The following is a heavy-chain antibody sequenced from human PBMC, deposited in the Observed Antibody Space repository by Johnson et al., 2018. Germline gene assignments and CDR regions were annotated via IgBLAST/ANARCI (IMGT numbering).Heavy chain of an antibody. D-gene: IGHD1-26*01. Sequence: VQLVESGGGLVQPGRSLRLSCAASGFTFDDYAMHWVRQAPGQGLEWVSGISWNRGSIGYADSVKGRFTISRDNAKNSLYLQMNSLRDEDTALYYCAKDVGVGARDYYYYMDVWGKGTTVTVSS. CDR1: GFTFDDYA. J-gene: IGHJ6*03. V-gene: IGHV3-9*01. CDR2: ISWNRGSI. CDR3: AKDVGVGARDYYYYMDV.